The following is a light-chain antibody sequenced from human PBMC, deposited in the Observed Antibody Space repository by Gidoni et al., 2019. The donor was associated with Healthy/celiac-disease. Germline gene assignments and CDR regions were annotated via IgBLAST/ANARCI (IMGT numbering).Light chain of an antibody. CDR2: QDS. J-gene: IGLJ2*01. V-gene: IGLV3-1*01. CDR3: QAWDSSTVV. CDR1: KLGDKY. Sequence: SYELTQPPSVSVSPGQTASIPCSGDKLGDKYACWYQQKPGQSPVLVIYQDSKRPSGIPERFSGSNSGNTATLTISGTQAMDEADYYGQAWDSSTVVFGGGTKLTVX.